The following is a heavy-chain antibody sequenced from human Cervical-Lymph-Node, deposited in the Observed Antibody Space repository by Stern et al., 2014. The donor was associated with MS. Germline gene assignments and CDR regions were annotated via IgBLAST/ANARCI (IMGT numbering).Heavy chain of an antibody. Sequence: EVQLEESGPEVKRPGASLKISCQASGYTFTSYWIGWVRQMPGKGLEWIAIIFPGGSDIRYSPSFQGQVTISADKSSSTAYLQWNNLKASDTAIYYCARQRYFDYWGQGTLVTVSS. CDR1: GYTFTSYW. J-gene: IGHJ4*02. V-gene: IGHV5-51*01. CDR3: ARQRYFDY. CDR2: IFPGGSDI.